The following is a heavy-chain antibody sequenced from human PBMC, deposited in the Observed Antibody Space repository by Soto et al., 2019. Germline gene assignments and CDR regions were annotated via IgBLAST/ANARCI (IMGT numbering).Heavy chain of an antibody. Sequence: EALSVTCIVSGASISTKKHNWAWVRQPPGKGLEWMGNIHYRGDTYLNPSLGSRLSMSVDTSKNQFSLKLTSVTAADTAVYYCARLPTGYPNWFDPWGQGTLVTVSS. D-gene: IGHD3-9*01. V-gene: IGHV4-39*01. CDR2: IHYRGDT. J-gene: IGHJ5*02. CDR3: ARLPTGYPNWFDP. CDR1: GASISTKKHN.